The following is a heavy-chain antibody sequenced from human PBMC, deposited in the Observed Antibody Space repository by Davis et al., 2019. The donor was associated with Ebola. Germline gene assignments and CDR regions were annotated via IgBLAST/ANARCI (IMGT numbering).Heavy chain of an antibody. V-gene: IGHV3-21*01. CDR2: ISSSSSYI. J-gene: IGHJ6*02. D-gene: IGHD4-17*01. CDR1: GFTFSSYS. Sequence: GESLKISCAASGFTFSSYSMNWVRQAPGKGLEWVSSISSSSSYIYYADSVKGRFTISRDNAKNSLYLQMNSLRAEDTAVYYCARDDYGDYPRGYYYYGMDVWGQGTTVTVSS. CDR3: ARDDYGDYPRGYYYYGMDV.